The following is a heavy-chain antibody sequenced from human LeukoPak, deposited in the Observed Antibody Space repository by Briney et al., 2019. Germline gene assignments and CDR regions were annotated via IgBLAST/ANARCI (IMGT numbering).Heavy chain of an antibody. Sequence: ASVKVSCKASGYTFTSYAMHWVRQAPGQRLGWMGWINAGNGNTKYSQKFQGRVTITRDTSASTAYMELSSLRSEDTAVYYCATGIAAAGTQNAFDIWGQGTMVTVSS. CDR3: ATGIAAAGTQNAFDI. V-gene: IGHV1-3*01. D-gene: IGHD6-13*01. CDR2: INAGNGNT. CDR1: GYTFTSYA. J-gene: IGHJ3*02.